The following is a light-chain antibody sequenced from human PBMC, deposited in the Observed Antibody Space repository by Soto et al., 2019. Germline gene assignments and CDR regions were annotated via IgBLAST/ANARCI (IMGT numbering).Light chain of an antibody. CDR3: SSYTNINTRAWV. CDR1: SSSIGTNT. Sequence: QSVLTQPPSASGAPGQRVTISCSGSSSSIGTNTVNWYQQLPGTAPKLLIYKNDRRPSGVPERLSGSKSGTSASLAITGVQAEDEAEYYGSSYTNINTRAWVLGTGIKVTV. V-gene: IGLV1-44*01. CDR2: KND. J-gene: IGLJ1*01.